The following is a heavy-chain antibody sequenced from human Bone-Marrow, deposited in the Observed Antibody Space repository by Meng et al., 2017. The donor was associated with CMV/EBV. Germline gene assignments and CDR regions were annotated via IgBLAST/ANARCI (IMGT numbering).Heavy chain of an antibody. Sequence: ESLKISCTVPGCSISSYYWSWIRQPPGKGLEWIGYIYYSGSTNYNPSLKSRVTISVDTSKNQFSLKLSSVTAADTAVYYCAREGAYYYDSSGYYSGDAFDIWGQGTMVTVSS. CDR1: GCSISSYY. J-gene: IGHJ3*02. V-gene: IGHV4-59*01. CDR2: IYYSGST. D-gene: IGHD3-22*01. CDR3: AREGAYYYDSSGYYSGDAFDI.